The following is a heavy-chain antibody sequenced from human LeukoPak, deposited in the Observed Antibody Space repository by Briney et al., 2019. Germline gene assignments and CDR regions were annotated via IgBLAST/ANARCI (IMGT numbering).Heavy chain of an antibody. V-gene: IGHV4-30-4*01. CDR2: IHNSRGT. J-gene: IGHJ4*02. D-gene: IGHD4-23*01. CDR3: GKVGGNTNF. Sequence: SETLSLTCTVSGASITSDIFYWNWMRQSPGKGLAWIGAIHNSRGTSYNPSLESRLTISVDPSENKFFLKMTSVTDADTATYYCGKVGGNTNFWGQGTLVTVSS. CDR1: GASITSDIFY.